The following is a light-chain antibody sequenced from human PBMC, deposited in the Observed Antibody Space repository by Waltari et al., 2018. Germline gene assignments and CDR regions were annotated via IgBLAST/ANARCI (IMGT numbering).Light chain of an antibody. CDR2: DVS. J-gene: IGLJ1*01. CDR1: SSAVGGYDY. Sequence: QSALTQPASVSGSPGQSITISCTGPSSAVGGYDYVSWYQQHPGKAPKLMLYDVSNRPLEVSHRLSGAKSGNTASLTISGLQADDEAEYYCGSYTSSTTLAFGTGTKVTVL. V-gene: IGLV2-14*03. CDR3: GSYTSSTTLA.